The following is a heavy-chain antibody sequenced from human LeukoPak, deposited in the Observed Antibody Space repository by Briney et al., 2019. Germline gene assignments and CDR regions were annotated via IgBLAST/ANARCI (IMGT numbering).Heavy chain of an antibody. CDR3: ARSRNNFDY. J-gene: IGHJ4*02. D-gene: IGHD2/OR15-2a*01. CDR1: GYTFTGFH. V-gene: IGHV1-46*01. CDR2: INPSGGST. Sequence: GASVKVSCKASGYTFTGFHIHWVRQAPGQGLEWMGIINPSGGSTSYAQKFQDRVTMTRDTSTSTVYMELSSLRSEDTAEYYCARSRNNFDYWGQGTLDTVS.